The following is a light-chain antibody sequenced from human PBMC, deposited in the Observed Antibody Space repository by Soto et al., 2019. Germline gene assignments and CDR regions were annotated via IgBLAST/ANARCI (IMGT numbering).Light chain of an antibody. CDR3: SSYTSSSLYV. V-gene: IGLV2-14*01. J-gene: IGLJ1*01. CDR2: DVS. CDR1: SSDVGGYNY. Sequence: QSALTQPASVSGSPGQSITISCTGTSSDVGGYNYVSWYQQHPGKAPKLMIYDVSNRPSGVSNRFSGSKSGNTASLTISGLQAEDEADYYCSSYTSSSLYVFVTGTKVTVL.